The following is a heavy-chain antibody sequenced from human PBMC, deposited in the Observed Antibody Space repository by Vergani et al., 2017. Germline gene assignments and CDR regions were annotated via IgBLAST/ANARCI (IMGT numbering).Heavy chain of an antibody. CDR2: VSGSSATP. Sequence: EVQLLESGGGLVQPGGSLRLSCEASGFSFPGYAMSWVRQAPGKGLEWVSSVSGSSATPYYADSVKGRVIISRDNSKNTLHLQMNSLRADDTAVYYCTTGFPGSSWSTYWGQETLVTVSS. CDR3: TTGFPGSSWSTY. D-gene: IGHD6-13*01. J-gene: IGHJ4*01. V-gene: IGHV3-23*01. CDR1: GFSFPGYA.